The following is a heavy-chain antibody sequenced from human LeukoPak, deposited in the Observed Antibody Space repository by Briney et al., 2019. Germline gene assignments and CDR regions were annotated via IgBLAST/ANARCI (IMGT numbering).Heavy chain of an antibody. CDR1: GGSISSGGYY. Sequence: PSETLSLTCTVSGGSISSGGYYWRWIRQHPGKGLEWIGYIYYSGSTYYNPSLKSRVTISVDTSKNQFSLKLSSVTAADTAVYYCAGMYRSSGWTNWFDPWGQGTLVTVSS. J-gene: IGHJ5*02. D-gene: IGHD6-19*01. V-gene: IGHV4-31*03. CDR2: IYYSGST. CDR3: AGMYRSSGWTNWFDP.